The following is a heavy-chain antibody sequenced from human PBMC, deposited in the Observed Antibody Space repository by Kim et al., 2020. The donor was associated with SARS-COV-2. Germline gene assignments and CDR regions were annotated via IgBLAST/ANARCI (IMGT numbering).Heavy chain of an antibody. D-gene: IGHD2-15*01. J-gene: IGHJ6*02. CDR3: ARGGSGGSRRPRYYYYGMDV. V-gene: IGHV4-4*02. Sequence: SETLSLTCAVSGGSISSSNWWRWVRQPPGKGLEWIGEIYHSGSTNYNPSLKSRVTISVHKSKNQFSLKLSSVTAADTAVYYCARGGSGGSRRPRYYYYGMDVWGQGTTVTVSS. CDR1: GGSISSSNW. CDR2: IYHSGST.